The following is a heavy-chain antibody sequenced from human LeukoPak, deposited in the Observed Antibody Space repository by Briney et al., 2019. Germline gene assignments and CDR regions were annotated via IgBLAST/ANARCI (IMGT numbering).Heavy chain of an antibody. CDR1: GGTFSRYA. CDR3: ARAHPCGSSTSCYHFDY. Sequence: ASVKVSCKSSGGTFSRYAISWVRQAPGQGLEWMGGIIPVFNARNYAQKFQGRVTITADESASTAYMELGSLRSEDTAVYYCARAHPCGSSTSCYHFDYWGQGTLVTVSS. V-gene: IGHV1-69*13. CDR2: IIPVFNAR. J-gene: IGHJ4*02. D-gene: IGHD2-2*01.